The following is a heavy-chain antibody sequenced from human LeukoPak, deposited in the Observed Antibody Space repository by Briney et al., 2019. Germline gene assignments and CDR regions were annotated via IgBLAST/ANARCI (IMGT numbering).Heavy chain of an antibody. D-gene: IGHD3-16*01. CDR1: GYTFTRYC. V-gene: IGHV1-2*02. J-gene: IGHJ6*03. CDR3: ARGVDLYAPYMDV. CDR2: INPSSGGT. Sequence: ASVNVSFMASGYTFTRYCMHWVRQAPGQGLVWMGLINPSSGGTKYASKFHGGVTMTTDTSISIAYMELSRLRSDDTAVYYCARGVDLYAPYMDVWGKGTTVTVSS.